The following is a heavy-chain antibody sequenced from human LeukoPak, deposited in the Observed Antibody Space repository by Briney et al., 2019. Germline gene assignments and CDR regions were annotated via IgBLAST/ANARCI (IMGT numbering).Heavy chain of an antibody. V-gene: IGHV3-7*01. D-gene: IGHD3-3*01. CDR3: ARAPRNDFWSGYHKY. CDR2: IKQDGSEK. Sequence: GGSLRLSCVGSGFTFSEQWMGWVRQAPGKGLEWVANIKQDGSEKYYVDSVKGRFTISRDNAKNSLYLQMNSLRAEDTAVYYCARAPRNDFWSGYHKYWGQGTLVTVSS. CDR1: GFTFSEQW. J-gene: IGHJ4*02.